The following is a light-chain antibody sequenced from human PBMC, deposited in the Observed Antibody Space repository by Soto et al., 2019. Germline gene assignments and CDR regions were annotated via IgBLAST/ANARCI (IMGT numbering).Light chain of an antibody. Sequence: EIVLTQSPATLSLSPGERATLSCRASQSVSSYLAWYQQKPGQAPRLLIYDASNRATGIPDRFSGSGSGTDFTLIINRLEPEDFAAYYCQQYGSSLITFGQGTRLEI. CDR3: QQYGSSLIT. CDR2: DAS. J-gene: IGKJ5*01. V-gene: IGKV3-20*01. CDR1: QSVSSY.